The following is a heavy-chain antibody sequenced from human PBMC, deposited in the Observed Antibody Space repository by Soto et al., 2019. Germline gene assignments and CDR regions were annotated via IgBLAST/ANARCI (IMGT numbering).Heavy chain of an antibody. D-gene: IGHD6-6*01. Sequence: EVQLVESGGGLVQPGGSLRLSCAASGFTFSSYWMSWVRQAPGKGLEWVANIKQDGSEKYYVDSVKGRFTISRDNAKTSLYLQMNSLRAEDTAVYYCARSIAARLNWFDPWGQGTLVTVPS. CDR3: ARSIAARLNWFDP. J-gene: IGHJ5*02. CDR2: IKQDGSEK. V-gene: IGHV3-7*01. CDR1: GFTFSSYW.